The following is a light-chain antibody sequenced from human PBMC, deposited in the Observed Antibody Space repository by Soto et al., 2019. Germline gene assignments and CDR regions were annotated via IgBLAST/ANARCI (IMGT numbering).Light chain of an antibody. CDR2: EVS. J-gene: IGLJ3*02. V-gene: IGLV2-8*01. CDR3: SSYAGSNKLV. CDR1: SNDIGDYNY. Sequence: QSALTQPPSASGSPGQSVTISCTGTSNDIGDYNYVSWYQQHPGKAPKFIIYEVSKRPSGVPDRFSASKSGDTASLTVSGLQPEDEADYYCSSYAGSNKLVFGGGTKLTVL.